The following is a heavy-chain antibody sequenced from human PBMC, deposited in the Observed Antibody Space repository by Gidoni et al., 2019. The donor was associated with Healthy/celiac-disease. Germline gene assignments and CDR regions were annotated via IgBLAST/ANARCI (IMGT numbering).Heavy chain of an antibody. CDR2: IYSGGST. CDR3: ARVSTVTAFDI. V-gene: IGHV3-53*01. J-gene: IGHJ3*02. Sequence: EVQLVESGGGLIQPGGSLRLSCAASGFTVSSNYMSWVRQAPGKGLEWVSVIYSGGSTYYADSVKGRFTISRGNTKNTLYLQMNSLRAEDTAVYYCARVSTVTAFDIWGQGTMVTVSS. D-gene: IGHD4-17*01. CDR1: GFTVSSNY.